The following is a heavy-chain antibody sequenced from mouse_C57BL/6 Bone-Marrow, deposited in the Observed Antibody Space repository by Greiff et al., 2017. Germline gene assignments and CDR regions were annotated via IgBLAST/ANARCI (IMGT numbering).Heavy chain of an antibody. D-gene: IGHD2-3*01. J-gene: IGHJ4*01. CDR2: IYPGAGDT. CDR3: ARGGYYEAMDY. CDR1: GYAFSSYW. V-gene: IGHV1-80*01. Sequence: QVQLQQSGAELVKPGASVKISCKASGYAFSSYWMNWVKQRPGKGLEWIGQIYPGAGDTNYNGKFKGKATLTAEKSSSTAYMQLSSLTSEDSAVYFCARGGYYEAMDYWGQGTSVTVSS.